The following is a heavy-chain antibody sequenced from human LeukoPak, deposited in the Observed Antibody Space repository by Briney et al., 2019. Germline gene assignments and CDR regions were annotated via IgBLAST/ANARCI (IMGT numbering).Heavy chain of an antibody. D-gene: IGHD3-3*01. CDR3: ARDNSGEYYDFDGDFDY. V-gene: IGHV3-21*01. CDR2: ISSSSSYI. CDR1: GFTFSSYS. J-gene: IGHJ4*02. Sequence: PGGSLRLSCAASGFTFSSYSVNWVRQAPGKGREWVSSISSSSSYIYYADSVKGRFTISRDNAKNSLYLQMNSLRAEDTAVYYCARDNSGEYYDFDGDFDYWGQGTLVTVSS.